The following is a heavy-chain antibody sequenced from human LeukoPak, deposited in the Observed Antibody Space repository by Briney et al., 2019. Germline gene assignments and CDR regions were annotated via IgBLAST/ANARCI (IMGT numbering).Heavy chain of an antibody. CDR1: GFTFSSYW. V-gene: IGHV3-7*01. J-gene: IGHJ6*03. CDR2: IKQDGSEK. CDR3: ARAPPPPRGSGSYYNVYYYYMDV. Sequence: PGGSLRLSCAASGFTFSSYWMSWVRQAPGKGLEWVANIKQDGSEKYYVDSVKGRFTLSRDNAKKSLYLKMNSLRAEDTAVYYCARAPPPPRGSGSYYNVYYYYMDVWGKGTTVTVSS. D-gene: IGHD3-10*01.